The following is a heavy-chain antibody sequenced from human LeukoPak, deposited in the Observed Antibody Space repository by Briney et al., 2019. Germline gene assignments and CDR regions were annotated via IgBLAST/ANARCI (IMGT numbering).Heavy chain of an antibody. CDR2: IYYSGST. J-gene: IGHJ4*02. D-gene: IGHD1-26*01. Sequence: TSETLSLTCTVSGGSISSYYWTWIRQPPGKGLEWIGYIYYSGSTNYNPSLKSRVTISVDTSKNQFSLKLTSVTAADTAVYYCARGVNSGYFDYCGQGTLVTVSS. CDR1: GGSISSYY. CDR3: ARGVNSGYFDY. V-gene: IGHV4-59*01.